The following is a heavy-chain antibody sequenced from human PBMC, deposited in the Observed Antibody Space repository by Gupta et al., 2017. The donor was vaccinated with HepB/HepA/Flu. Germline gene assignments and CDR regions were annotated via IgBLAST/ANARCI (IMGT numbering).Heavy chain of an antibody. CDR2: IIPILGIA. V-gene: IGHV1-69*04. J-gene: IGHJ2*01. CDR3: AREAETDWYFDL. CDR1: GGTFSSYT. Sequence: QVQLVQSGAEVKKTGASVKVSGKASGGTFSSYTISWVRQAPGQGLEWMGRIIPILGIANYAQKFQDSVTIPEDKSASTAYMALSSLRSEHKAVYYCAREAETDWYFDLWGRGTLVTVSS. D-gene: IGHD6-19*01.